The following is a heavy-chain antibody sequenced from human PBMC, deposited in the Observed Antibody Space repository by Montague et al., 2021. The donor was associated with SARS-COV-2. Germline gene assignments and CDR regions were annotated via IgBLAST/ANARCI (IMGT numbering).Heavy chain of an antibody. CDR2: IDWDDDK. J-gene: IGHJ4*02. CDR3: ARTGIVVAGPSFDD. Sequence: PALVKPTQTLTLTCTFSGFSLSTSGMCVSWIRQPPGKALEWLARIDWDDDKYYSTSLKTRLTISKDTSKNQVVLTMTNMDPVDTATYYCARTGIVVAGPSFDDWGQGTLVTVSS. V-gene: IGHV2-70*11. D-gene: IGHD6-19*01. CDR1: GFSLSTSGMC.